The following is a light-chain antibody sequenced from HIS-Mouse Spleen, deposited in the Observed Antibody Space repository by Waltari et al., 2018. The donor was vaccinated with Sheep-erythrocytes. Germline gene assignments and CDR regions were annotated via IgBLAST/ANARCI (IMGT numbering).Light chain of an antibody. CDR2: QDS. J-gene: IGLJ2*01. CDR3: QAWDSSTAWNVV. V-gene: IGLV3-1*01. Sequence: SYELTQPPSVSVSPGPTASITCSGDKLGDQYSCWYQQKPGQSPVLVIYQDSKRPSGIPERFSGSNSGNTATLTISGTQAMDEADYYCQAWDSSTAWNVVFGGGTKLTVL. CDR1: KLGDQY.